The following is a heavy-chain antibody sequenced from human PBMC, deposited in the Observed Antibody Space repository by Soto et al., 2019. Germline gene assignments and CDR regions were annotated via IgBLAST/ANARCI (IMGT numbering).Heavy chain of an antibody. D-gene: IGHD6-13*01. CDR2: INSDGSRT. CDR3: ARGAAGRWFFDL. J-gene: IGHJ2*01. V-gene: IGHV3-74*01. Sequence: EVQLVESGGGLVQPGWSLRLSCAASGFSFSSYWMHWVRQAPGKGLVWVSRINSDGSRTNYADSVKGRFTISRDNAKNTVYRQMNSLRAEESAVYYCARGAAGRWFFDLWGRGTLVTVSS. CDR1: GFSFSSYW.